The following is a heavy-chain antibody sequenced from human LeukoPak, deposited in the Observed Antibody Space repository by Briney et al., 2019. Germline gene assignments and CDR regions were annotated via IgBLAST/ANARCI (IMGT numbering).Heavy chain of an antibody. D-gene: IGHD6-19*01. Sequence: NSSETLSLTCAVYGGSFSGYYWSWIRQPPGKGLEWIGEINHSGSTDYNPSLKSRVTISVDTSKNQFSLKLSSVTAADTAVYYCARGRLARSPYFDYWGRGTLVTVSS. J-gene: IGHJ4*02. CDR2: INHSGST. CDR1: GGSFSGYY. V-gene: IGHV4-34*01. CDR3: ARGRLARSPYFDY.